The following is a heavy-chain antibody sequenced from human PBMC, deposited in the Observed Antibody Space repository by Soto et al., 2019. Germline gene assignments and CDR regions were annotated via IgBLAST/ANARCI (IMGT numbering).Heavy chain of an antibody. CDR1: GGSFSGYY. CDR3: ARGREDYIWGSLRWFDP. D-gene: IGHD3-16*01. J-gene: IGHJ5*02. Sequence: QVQLQQWGAGLLKPSETLSLTCAVYGGSFSGYYWSWIRQPPGKGLEWMGEINHSGSTNYNPSLMSRATISVDTSKYRFSLKLSSVTAADTAVYYCARGREDYIWGSLRWFDPWGQGTLVTVSS. CDR2: INHSGST. V-gene: IGHV4-34*01.